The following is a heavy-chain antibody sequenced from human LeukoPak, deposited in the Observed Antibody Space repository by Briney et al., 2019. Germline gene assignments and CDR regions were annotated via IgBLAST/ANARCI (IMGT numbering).Heavy chain of an antibody. Sequence: PGGSLRLSCAASGFTFSSYGMHWVRQAPGKGPEWVAVIWYDGSNKYYADSVKGRFTISRDNSKNTLYLQMNSLRAEDTAEYYCAKEAGLLLFFGEGLGWFDPWGQGTLVTVSS. CDR2: IWYDGSNK. V-gene: IGHV3-33*06. CDR1: GFTFSSYG. CDR3: AKEAGLLLFFGEGLGWFDP. D-gene: IGHD3-10*01. J-gene: IGHJ5*02.